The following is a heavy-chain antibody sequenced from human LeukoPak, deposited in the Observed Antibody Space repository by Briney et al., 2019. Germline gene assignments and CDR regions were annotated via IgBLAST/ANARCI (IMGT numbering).Heavy chain of an antibody. CDR2: IGTAGDT. J-gene: IGHJ3*02. Sequence: PGGSLRLSCAASGFTFSSYDMHWVRQATGKGLEWVSAIGTAGDTYYPGSVKGRFTISRENAENSLYLQMNSLRAGDTAVYYCARGGGSYDAFDIWGQGTMVTVSS. CDR3: ARGGGSYDAFDI. V-gene: IGHV3-13*01. CDR1: GFTFSSYD. D-gene: IGHD1-26*01.